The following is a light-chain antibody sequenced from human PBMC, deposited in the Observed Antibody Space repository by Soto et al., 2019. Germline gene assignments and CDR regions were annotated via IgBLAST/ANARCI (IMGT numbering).Light chain of an antibody. CDR2: KAS. Sequence: DIQMTQSPSTLSASVGDRVTITCRASESISNFLAWYQQKPGKAPNLLIYKASSLESGVPSRFSGSGSGTEFTLNISSLQPDDFATYYCQPYNSYSRTFGQGTKVDIK. CDR1: ESISNF. CDR3: QPYNSYSRT. J-gene: IGKJ1*01. V-gene: IGKV1-5*03.